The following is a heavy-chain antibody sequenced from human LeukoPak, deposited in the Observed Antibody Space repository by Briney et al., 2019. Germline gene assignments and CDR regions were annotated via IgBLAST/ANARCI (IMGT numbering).Heavy chain of an antibody. CDR3: ARGDLKFDY. Sequence: SETLSLTCTVSGYSISSGYYWGWIRQPPGKGLEWIGSIYHRGSTYYNPSLKSRVTIAVDTYKNQLSLKLSSVTAADTAVYYCARGDLKFDYWGQGTLVTVSS. CDR2: IYHRGST. J-gene: IGHJ4*02. V-gene: IGHV4-38-2*02. D-gene: IGHD3-3*01. CDR1: GYSISSGYY.